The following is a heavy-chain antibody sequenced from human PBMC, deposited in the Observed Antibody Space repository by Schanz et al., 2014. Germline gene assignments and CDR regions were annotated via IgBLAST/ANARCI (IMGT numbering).Heavy chain of an antibody. CDR1: GFVFGDYY. D-gene: IGHD6-19*01. Sequence: QVQVVQSGGGLVKPGGSLRLSCAASGFVFGDYYMTWIRQAPGKGLEWLSYISESGTYTNYADSVKGRFTISRDNAKSSLYLQMNSLRVEDTAVYYCAASSGWHPSTDYWGQGTLVTVSS. CDR2: ISESGTYT. V-gene: IGHV3-11*05. CDR3: AASSGWHPSTDY. J-gene: IGHJ4*02.